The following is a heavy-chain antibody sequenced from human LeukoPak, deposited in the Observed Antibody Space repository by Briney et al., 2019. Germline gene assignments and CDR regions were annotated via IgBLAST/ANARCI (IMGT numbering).Heavy chain of an antibody. V-gene: IGHV1-3*01. J-gene: IGHJ3*02. Sequence: ASVKVSCKASGYTFTTHAMHWVRQAPGQRLEWMGWINAGNGNTKYSQMLQGRVTITRDTSASTAYMELSSLRSEDTAVYYCARDHGSSKEDDACDIWGQGTMVTVSS. CDR3: ARDHGSSKEDDACDI. D-gene: IGHD6-13*01. CDR2: INAGNGNT. CDR1: GYTFTTHA.